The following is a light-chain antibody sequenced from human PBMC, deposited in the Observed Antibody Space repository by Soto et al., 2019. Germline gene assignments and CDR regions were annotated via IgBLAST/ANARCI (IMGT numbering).Light chain of an antibody. Sequence: DIQFTHSPSFLSASVGDRVTITCRATQGISSYLAWYQQKPGKAPILLIYTASTLQSGVPSRFSGSGSGTEFTLTISSLQPEDFATYYCQQLNSYPLTFGGGTKVDIK. V-gene: IGKV1-9*01. CDR1: QGISSY. J-gene: IGKJ4*01. CDR2: TAS. CDR3: QQLNSYPLT.